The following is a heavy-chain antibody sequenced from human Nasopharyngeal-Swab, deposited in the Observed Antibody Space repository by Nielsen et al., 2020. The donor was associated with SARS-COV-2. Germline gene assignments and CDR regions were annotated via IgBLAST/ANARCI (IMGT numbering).Heavy chain of an antibody. J-gene: IGHJ6*02. V-gene: IGHV3-21*01. Sequence: GESLKISCAASGFTFSSYSMNWVRQAPGKGLEWVPSISSSSSYIYYADSVKGRFTISRDNAKNSLYLQMNSLRAEDTAVYYCASNYDILTGTPYYYYGMDVWGQGTTVTVSS. CDR1: GFTFSSYS. D-gene: IGHD3-9*01. CDR2: ISSSSSYI. CDR3: ASNYDILTGTPYYYYGMDV.